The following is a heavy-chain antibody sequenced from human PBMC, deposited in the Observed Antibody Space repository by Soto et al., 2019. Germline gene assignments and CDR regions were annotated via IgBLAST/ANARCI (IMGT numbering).Heavy chain of an antibody. V-gene: IGHV2-5*02. J-gene: IGHJ4*02. CDR1: GFSLSPSGVG. D-gene: IGHD3-22*01. Sequence: QITLKESGPTLVKPTQTLTLTCTFSGFSLSPSGVGVGWIRQPPGKALEWLALIYWDDDKRYRPYLKSRLTLSKDTSKNQVVLTMTIMDPVDTATYYCARDSSGYYGFDYWGQGTLVTVSS. CDR3: ARDSSGYYGFDY. CDR2: IYWDDDK.